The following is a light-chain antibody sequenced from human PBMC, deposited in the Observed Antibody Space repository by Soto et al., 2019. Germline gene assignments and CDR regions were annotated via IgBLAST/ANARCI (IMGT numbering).Light chain of an antibody. J-gene: IGLJ2*01. Sequence: QSVLTQPPSVSGAPGQRVTISCTGSSSNIGAGYHVHWYQQVPGTAPKVLIYGNSNRPSGVPDRFSGSKSGTSASLAITGLQAEDEADYSCQSYDNTLSGVVFGGGTKLTVL. CDR2: GNS. CDR3: QSYDNTLSGVV. CDR1: SSNIGAGYH. V-gene: IGLV1-40*01.